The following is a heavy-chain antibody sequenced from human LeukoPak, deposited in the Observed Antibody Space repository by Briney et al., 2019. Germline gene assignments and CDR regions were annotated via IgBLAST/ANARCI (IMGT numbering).Heavy chain of an antibody. D-gene: IGHD1-20*01. J-gene: IGHJ4*02. V-gene: IGHV3-23*01. CDR2: LSGSATRT. CDR1: GFTFSSYA. Sequence: PGGSLRLSCAASGFTFSSYAMSWVRPAPGKGLEWVSGLSGSATRTDYYADSVKGRFTVSRDNSKNTLYLQMKSLRAEDTAVYYCAKGYSNNWYFFDYWGQGTLVTVSS. CDR3: AKGYSNNWYFFDY.